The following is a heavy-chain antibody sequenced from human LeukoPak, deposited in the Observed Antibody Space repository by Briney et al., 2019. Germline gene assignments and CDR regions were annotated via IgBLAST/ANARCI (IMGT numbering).Heavy chain of an antibody. V-gene: IGHV3-74*01. J-gene: IGHJ4*02. Sequence: GGSLRLSCGASGFTFSDHWIHWVRQAPGKGLVWVARISKDGSRINYADSVKGRFTISRDNAKRTLYLQMNSLRAEDTAVYFCARDALVGPTVFDYWGQGTLVTVSS. CDR3: ARDALVGPTVFDY. CDR2: ISKDGSRI. D-gene: IGHD1-26*01. CDR1: GFTFSDHW.